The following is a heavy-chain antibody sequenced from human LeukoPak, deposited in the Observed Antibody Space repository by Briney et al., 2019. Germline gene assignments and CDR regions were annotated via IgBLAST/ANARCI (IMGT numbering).Heavy chain of an antibody. J-gene: IGHJ4*02. CDR1: GFTFDVYA. V-gene: IGHV3-9*01. CDR2: ISWYSGSI. D-gene: IGHD3-22*01. CDR3: TKGRVYDSSGGPFDY. Sequence: HPGGPLRLSCAACGFTFDVYALHCVRHAPGKGLEWVSSISWYSGSIGYADSVKGRFTITRDNAKTSLYLQMNSLRAEDTALYYCTKGRVYDSSGGPFDYWGQGTLVTVSS.